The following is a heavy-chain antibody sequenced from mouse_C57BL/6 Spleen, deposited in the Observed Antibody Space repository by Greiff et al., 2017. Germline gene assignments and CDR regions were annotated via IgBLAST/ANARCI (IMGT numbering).Heavy chain of an antibody. CDR3: ARYHAFYAMDY. Sequence: EVQLQQSGPELVKPGASVKISCKASGYTFTDYYMNWVKQSHGKSLEWIGDINPNNGGTSYNQKFKGKATLTVDKSSSTAYMELRSLTSEDSAVYYCARYHAFYAMDYWGQGTSVTVSS. J-gene: IGHJ4*01. CDR2: INPNNGGT. V-gene: IGHV1-26*01. CDR1: GYTFTDYY.